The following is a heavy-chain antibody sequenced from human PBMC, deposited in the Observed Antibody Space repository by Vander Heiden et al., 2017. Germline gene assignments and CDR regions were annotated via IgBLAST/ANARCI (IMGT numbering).Heavy chain of an antibody. Sequence: QVQLVQSGAEVNKAGASVKVSCKASGYTFSSNGITWVRQTPGQGLEWMGWISPYNGITEYAQKLQGRVTMTTDTSTSTAYMELRSLRSDDTAVYYCAREHVDTAGGRPFDYWGQGTLVTVSS. CDR2: ISPYNGIT. CDR3: AREHVDTAGGRPFDY. CDR1: GYTFSSNG. V-gene: IGHV1-18*04. J-gene: IGHJ4*02. D-gene: IGHD5-18*01.